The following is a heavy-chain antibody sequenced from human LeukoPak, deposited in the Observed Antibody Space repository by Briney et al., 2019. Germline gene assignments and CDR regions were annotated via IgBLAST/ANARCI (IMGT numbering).Heavy chain of an antibody. CDR2: IKQDGSEK. CDR1: GFTFSSYW. Sequence: GGSLRLSCAASGFTFSSYWMSWVRQAPGKGLEWVANIKQDGSEKYYVDSVKGRFTISRDNAKNSLYLQMNSLRAEDTAVYYCASLYYYDSSGSVDYWGQGTLVTVSS. CDR3: ASLYYYDSSGSVDY. D-gene: IGHD3-22*01. J-gene: IGHJ4*02. V-gene: IGHV3-7*01.